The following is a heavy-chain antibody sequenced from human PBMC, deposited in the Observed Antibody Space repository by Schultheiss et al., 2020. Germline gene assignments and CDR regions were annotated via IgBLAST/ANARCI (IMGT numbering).Heavy chain of an antibody. Sequence: SETLSLTCTVSGGSISSSSYYWSWIRQPPGKGLEWIGYIYYSGSTNYNPSVKSRVTISVDTSKNQFSLKLSSVTAADTAVYYCARDHQVGGYDYYGMDVWGQGTTVTVS. D-gene: IGHD2-2*01. J-gene: IGHJ6*02. CDR2: IYYSGST. CDR1: GGSISSSSYY. V-gene: IGHV4-61*01. CDR3: ARDHQVGGYDYYGMDV.